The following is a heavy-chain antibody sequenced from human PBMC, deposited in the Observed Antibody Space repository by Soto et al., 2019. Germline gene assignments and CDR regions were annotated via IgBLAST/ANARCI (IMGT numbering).Heavy chain of an antibody. V-gene: IGHV4-59*01. J-gene: IGHJ6*03. CDR3: ARLTRLRTDYYYMDV. CDR2: IYYSGST. CDR1: GGSISSYY. D-gene: IGHD1-1*01. Sequence: SETLSLTCTVSGGSISSYYWSWIRQPPGEGLEWIGYIYYSGSTNYNPSLKSRVTISVDTSKNQFSLKLSSVTAADTAVYYCARLTRLRTDYYYMDVWGKGTTVTVSS.